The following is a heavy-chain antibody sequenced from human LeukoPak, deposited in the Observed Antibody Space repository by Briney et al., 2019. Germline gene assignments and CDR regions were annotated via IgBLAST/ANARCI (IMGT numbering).Heavy chain of an antibody. CDR1: GFTFSSYA. J-gene: IGHJ3*02. Sequence: GGSLRLSCAPSGFTFSSYAMHWVRQAPGKGLEWVAVISYDGSNKYYADSVKGRFTISRDNSKNTLYLQMNSLRAEDTAVYYCAAGYCSSTSCYFDAFDIWGQGTMATVSS. V-gene: IGHV3-30*04. D-gene: IGHD2-2*01. CDR2: ISYDGSNK. CDR3: AAGYCSSTSCYFDAFDI.